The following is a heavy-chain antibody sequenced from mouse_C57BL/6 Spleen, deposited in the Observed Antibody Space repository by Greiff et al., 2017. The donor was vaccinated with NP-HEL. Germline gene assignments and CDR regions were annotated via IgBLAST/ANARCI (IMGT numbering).Heavy chain of an antibody. CDR1: GYAFSSYW. CDR2: IYPGDGDT. D-gene: IGHD2-5*01. Sequence: QVQLKESGAELVKPGASVKISCKASGYAFSSYWMNWVKQRPGKGLEWIGQIYPGDGDTNYNGKFKGKATLTADKSSSTAYMQLSSLTSEDCAVYFCASAYSNYWFDYWGQGTTLTVSS. V-gene: IGHV1-80*01. J-gene: IGHJ2*01. CDR3: ASAYSNYWFDY.